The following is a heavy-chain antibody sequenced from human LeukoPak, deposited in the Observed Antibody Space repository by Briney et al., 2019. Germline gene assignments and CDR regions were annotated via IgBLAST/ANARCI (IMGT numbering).Heavy chain of an antibody. J-gene: IGHJ6*02. CDR2: INHSGST. V-gene: IGHV4-34*01. D-gene: IGHD6-19*01. CDR1: GGSFSGYY. CDR3: ARSLGPKAVAGRGRLYYYYGMDV. Sequence: PSETLSLTCAVYGGSFSGYYWSWIRQPPGKGLEWIGEINHSGSTNYNPSLKSRVTISVDTSKNQFSLKLSSVTAADTAVYYCARSLGPKAVAGRGRLYYYYGMDVWGQGTTVTVSS.